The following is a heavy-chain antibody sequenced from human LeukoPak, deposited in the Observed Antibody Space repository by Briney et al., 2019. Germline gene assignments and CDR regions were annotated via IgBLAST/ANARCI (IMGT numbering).Heavy chain of an antibody. D-gene: IGHD5/OR15-5a*01. CDR3: AKVRLLRDYYYYGMDV. CDR2: ISWNSGSI. V-gene: IGHV3-9*01. J-gene: IGHJ6*02. CDR1: GFTFDDYA. Sequence: GGSLRLSCAASGFTFDDYAMHWVRQAPGKGLEWVSGISWNSGSIGYADSVKGRFTISRDNAKNSLYLQMNSLRAEDTALYYCAKVRLLRDYYYYGMDVWAKGPRSPSP.